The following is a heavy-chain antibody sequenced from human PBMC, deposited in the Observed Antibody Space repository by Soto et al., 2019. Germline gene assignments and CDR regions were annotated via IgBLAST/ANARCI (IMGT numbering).Heavy chain of an antibody. CDR1: GFTFTNAC. CDR3: ATDLGRRSSVWFDY. CDR2: IKSNADGGTT. J-gene: IGHJ4*02. D-gene: IGHD2-2*01. V-gene: IGHV3-15*01. Sequence: EVQLVESGGDLVKPGGSLRISCTASGFTFTNACMTWVRQVPGKGLEWVGRIKSNADGGTTDYTAPVKGRFTISRDESRNTGYLQMNSLKTDDTAVYDCATDLGRRSSVWFDYWGKGTLVTVSS.